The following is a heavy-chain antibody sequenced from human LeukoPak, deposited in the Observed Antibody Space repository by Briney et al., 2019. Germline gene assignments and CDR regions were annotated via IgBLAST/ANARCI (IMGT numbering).Heavy chain of an antibody. D-gene: IGHD2-21*01. CDR2: IYYSGST. CDR3: ARSSAYFTVNYYFDY. CDR1: GGSIGSYY. V-gene: IGHV4-59*01. J-gene: IGHJ4*02. Sequence: PSETLSLTCTVSGGSIGSYYWSWIRQPPGKGLEWIGYIYYSGSTNYNPSLKSRVTISVDTSKNQFSLKLSSVTAADTAVYYCARSSAYFTVNYYFDYWGQGTLVTVSS.